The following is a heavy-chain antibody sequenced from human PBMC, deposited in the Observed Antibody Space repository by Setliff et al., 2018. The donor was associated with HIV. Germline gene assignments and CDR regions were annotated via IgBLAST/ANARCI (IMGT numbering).Heavy chain of an antibody. V-gene: IGHV4-39*07. CDR2: LYNSEIT. CDR1: GDSVSSTDCL. J-gene: IGHJ4*02. CDR3: VRASLPGNHVFFDY. Sequence: SETLSLTCSVSGDSVSSTDCLWGWVRQPPGMGLQWIVALYNSEITNYNPSFKNRVTMSVDKSRNHFSLILNSVTAADTAIYYCVRASLPGNHVFFDYWGQGRLVTV.